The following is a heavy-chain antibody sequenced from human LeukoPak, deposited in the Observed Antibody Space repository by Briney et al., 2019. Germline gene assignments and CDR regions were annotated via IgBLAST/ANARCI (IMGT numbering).Heavy chain of an antibody. Sequence: GASVKVSCKASVYTFTRYYMHWVRQAPGQGLEWMGIINPSGGSTSYAQKFQGRVTMTRDTSTSTVYMELSSLRSEDTAVFYRARGLPPTLDTSMVFDYWGQGTLVTVSS. D-gene: IGHD5-18*01. CDR3: ARGLPPTLDTSMVFDY. CDR2: INPSGGST. V-gene: IGHV1-46*01. CDR1: VYTFTRYY. J-gene: IGHJ4*02.